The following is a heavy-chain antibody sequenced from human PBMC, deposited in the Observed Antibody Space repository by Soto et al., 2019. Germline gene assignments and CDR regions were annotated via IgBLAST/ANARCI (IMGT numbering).Heavy chain of an antibody. CDR2: ISSSSSTI. V-gene: IGHV3-48*01. Sequence: GGSLRLSCAASGFTFSSYSMNWVRQAPGKGLEWVSYISSSSSTIYYADSVKGRFTISRDNAKNSLYLQMNSLRAEDTAVYYCARDLFTVTSPLRYWGQGTLVTVSS. CDR1: GFTFSSYS. J-gene: IGHJ4*02. D-gene: IGHD4-17*01. CDR3: ARDLFTVTSPLRY.